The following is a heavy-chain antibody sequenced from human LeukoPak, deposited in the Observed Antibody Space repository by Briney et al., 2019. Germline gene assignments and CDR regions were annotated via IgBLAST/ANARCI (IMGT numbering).Heavy chain of an antibody. CDR3: ARDRDYYDFNSFSPDASDI. D-gene: IGHD3-22*01. V-gene: IGHV3-21*06. CDR2: VNPSHAYQ. J-gene: IGHJ3*02. CDR1: GFNFRAYT. Sequence: GGSLRLSCAASGFNFRAYTMNWVRQAPGKGLEWVSSVNPSHAYQFYADSVRGRFTISRDNVKTSLFLQMDSLRAEDTAVYYCARDRDYYDFNSFSPDASDIWGQGTMVTVSS.